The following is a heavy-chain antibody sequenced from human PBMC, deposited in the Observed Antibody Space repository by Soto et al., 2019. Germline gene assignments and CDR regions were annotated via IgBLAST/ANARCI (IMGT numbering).Heavy chain of an antibody. CDR2: ISAYNGNT. D-gene: IGHD6-13*01. J-gene: IGHJ5*02. V-gene: IGHV1-18*01. CDR1: GYTFTSYG. Sequence: QVQLVQSGAEVKKPGASVKVSCKASGYTFTSYGISWVRQAPGQGLEWMGWISAYNGNTNYAQELQGRVTMTTDTSTSKAYMELRRLRLDDTAVYDCARYSSSGSGPPPRSNWFDPWGQGTLVTVSS. CDR3: ARYSSSGSGPPPRSNWFDP.